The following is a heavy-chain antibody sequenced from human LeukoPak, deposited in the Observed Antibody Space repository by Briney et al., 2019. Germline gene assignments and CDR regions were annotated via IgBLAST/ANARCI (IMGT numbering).Heavy chain of an antibody. D-gene: IGHD3-3*01. CDR2: FDPENAEI. J-gene: IGHJ4*02. CDR3: ATRGSDFWSGFDY. CDR1: GNTLRELP. Sequence: ASVKVSCKLSGNTLRELPIQWVRQAGGKGLEWMAGFDPENAEIVYAQKFQGRVTMTEDTSTNTAYMELTSLTSDDAALYYCATRGSDFWSGFDYWGQGTQVTVSS. V-gene: IGHV1-24*01.